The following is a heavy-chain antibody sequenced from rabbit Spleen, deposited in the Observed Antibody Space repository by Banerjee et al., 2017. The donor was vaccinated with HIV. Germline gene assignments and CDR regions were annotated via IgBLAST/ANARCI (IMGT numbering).Heavy chain of an antibody. Sequence: QQLVESGGGLVKPGASLTLTCKASGVSFSSGYDMCWVRQAPGKGLEWIVCIYAGSSGSTYYASWAKGRFTISKTSSTTVTLQMTSLTAADTATYFCARAGSSGDGTYFNLWGQGTLVTVS. D-gene: IGHD8-1*01. CDR1: GVSFSSGYD. CDR2: IYAGSSGST. CDR3: ARAGSSGDGTYFNL. J-gene: IGHJ4*01. V-gene: IGHV1S40*01.